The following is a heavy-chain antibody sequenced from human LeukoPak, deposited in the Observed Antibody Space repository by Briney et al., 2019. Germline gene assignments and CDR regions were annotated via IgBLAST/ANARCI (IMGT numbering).Heavy chain of an antibody. CDR2: ISGSGGST. J-gene: IGHJ6*02. CDR1: GFTFSSYA. CDR3: ASSPGDYYGMDV. V-gene: IGHV3-23*01. D-gene: IGHD4-17*01. Sequence: GGSLRLSCAASGFTFSSYAMSWVRQAPGKGLEWVSAISGSGGSTYYADSVKGRFTISRDNSKSTLYLQMNSLRAEDTAVYYCASSPGDYYGMDVWGQGTTVTVSS.